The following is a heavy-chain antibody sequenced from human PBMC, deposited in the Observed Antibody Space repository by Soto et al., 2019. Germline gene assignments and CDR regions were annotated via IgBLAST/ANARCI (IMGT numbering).Heavy chain of an antibody. V-gene: IGHV3-7*01. D-gene: IGHD6-13*01. CDR2: IKQDGSEK. Sequence: GGSLRLSCAASGFTFSSYWVSWVRQAPGKGLEWVANIKQDGSEKYYVNSVKGRFTISRDNAKNSLYLQMNSLRAEDTAVYYCAREASTGIAAAGLYYYYYYMDVWGKGTTVTVSS. J-gene: IGHJ6*03. CDR1: GFTFSSYW. CDR3: AREASTGIAAAGLYYYYYYMDV.